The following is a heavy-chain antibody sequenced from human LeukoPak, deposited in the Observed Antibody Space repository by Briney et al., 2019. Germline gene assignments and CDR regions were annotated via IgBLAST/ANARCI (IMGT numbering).Heavy chain of an antibody. Sequence: RAGGSLRLSCAASGFIFTDYWMHWVRQGPGKELVWVARISGDGRATTYADSVKGRFTISRDNSKNTLYLQMNSLRAEDTAVYYCAKDGYSSGWSFDYWGQGTLVTVSS. CDR1: GFIFTDYW. D-gene: IGHD6-19*01. V-gene: IGHV3-74*01. J-gene: IGHJ4*02. CDR3: AKDGYSSGWSFDY. CDR2: ISGDGRAT.